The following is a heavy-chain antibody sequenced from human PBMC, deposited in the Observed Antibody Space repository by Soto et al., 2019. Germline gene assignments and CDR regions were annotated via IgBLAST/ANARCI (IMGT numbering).Heavy chain of an antibody. Sequence: EVQLVESGGGLVPPGGSLRLSCAASGFTFTSYWMHWVRQAPGKGLVWVSSIKNDGTSTNYADSVRGRFTISRDNAKNPMYLQMNSLRAEDTAVYYCARGGRGGFDYWGQGALVTVSS. CDR3: ARGGRGGFDY. D-gene: IGHD3-16*01. CDR2: IKNDGTST. J-gene: IGHJ4*02. V-gene: IGHV3-74*01. CDR1: GFTFTSYW.